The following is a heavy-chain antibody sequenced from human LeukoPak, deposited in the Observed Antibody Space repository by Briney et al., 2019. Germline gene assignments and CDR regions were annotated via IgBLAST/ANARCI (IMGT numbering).Heavy chain of an antibody. CDR1: GFTFSSYG. D-gene: IGHD2-2*01. CDR2: IRYDGSNK. CDR3: AKDNADRNYYYMDV. J-gene: IGHJ6*03. Sequence: GGSLRLSCAASGFTFSSYGMHWVRQAPGKGLEWVAFIRYDGSNKYYADSVKGRFTISRDNSKNTLYLQMNSLRAEDTAVYYCAKDNADRNYYYMDVWGKGTTVTVSS. V-gene: IGHV3-30*02.